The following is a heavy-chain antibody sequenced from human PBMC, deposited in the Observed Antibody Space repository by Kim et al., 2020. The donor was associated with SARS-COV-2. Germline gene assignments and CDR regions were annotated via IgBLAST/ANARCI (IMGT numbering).Heavy chain of an antibody. Sequence: ASVKVSCKASGYTFTSYGISWVRQAPGQGLEWMGWISAYNGNTNYAQKLQGRVTMTTDTSTSTAYMELRSLRSDDTAVYYCARSITIFGVVYYFDYWGQGTLVTVSS. CDR2: ISAYNGNT. J-gene: IGHJ4*02. CDR3: ARSITIFGVVYYFDY. D-gene: IGHD3-3*01. V-gene: IGHV1-18*01. CDR1: GYTFTSYG.